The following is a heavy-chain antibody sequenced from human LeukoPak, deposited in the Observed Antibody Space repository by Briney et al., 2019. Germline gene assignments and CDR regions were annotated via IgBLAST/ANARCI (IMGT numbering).Heavy chain of an antibody. D-gene: IGHD6-19*01. J-gene: IGHJ4*02. V-gene: IGHV1-18*01. CDR2: ISAYSLNT. CDR3: ARESPDIAVAGTGSDY. Sequence: ASVKVSCKASGYTFTSYGISWVRQAPGQGLEWMGWISAYSLNTNYAQNFQGRVTMTTDTSTSTAYMELRSLRSDDTAVYYCARESPDIAVAGTGSDYWGQGTLVTVSS. CDR1: GYTFTSYG.